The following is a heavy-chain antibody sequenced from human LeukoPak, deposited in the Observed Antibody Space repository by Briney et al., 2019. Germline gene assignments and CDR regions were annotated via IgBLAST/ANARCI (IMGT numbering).Heavy chain of an antibody. CDR1: GGSISSYY. CDR2: IYTSGST. CDR3: ARHWVSRDFWSGYDNWFDP. D-gene: IGHD3-3*01. Sequence: SETPSLTCTVSGGSISSYYWSWIRQPPGKGLEWIGYIYTSGSTNYNPSLKSRVTISVDTSKNQFSLKLSSVTAADTAVYYCARHWVSRDFWSGYDNWFDPWGQGTLVTVSS. J-gene: IGHJ5*02. V-gene: IGHV4-4*09.